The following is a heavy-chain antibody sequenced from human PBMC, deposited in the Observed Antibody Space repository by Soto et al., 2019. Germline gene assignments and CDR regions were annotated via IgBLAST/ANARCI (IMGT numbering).Heavy chain of an antibody. CDR1: GFTFSQSA. V-gene: IGHV3-64D*06. CDR3: VRGGGAYAGSSLWFDY. CDR2: IGSNGAST. D-gene: IGHD3-16*01. Sequence: PGGSLRLSCSASGFTFSQSAMHWVRQAPGKGLEYVAAIGSNGASTFYPGSVKGRFIVSRDNSKNTLFLQMNTLRPDETAVYYCVRGGGAYAGSSLWFDYWGQGSLVTVSS. J-gene: IGHJ5*01.